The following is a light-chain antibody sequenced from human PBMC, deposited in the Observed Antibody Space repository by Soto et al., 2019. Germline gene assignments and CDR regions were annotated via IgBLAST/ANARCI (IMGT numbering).Light chain of an antibody. CDR3: QQYDNYST. CDR1: QGVSSNF. CDR2: GAS. J-gene: IGKJ4*01. Sequence: EIVLTQSPGTLSLSPGERATLSCRASQGVSSNFLAWYQQKPGQPPRLLIYGASSRATGIPDRFSGSGSGTDCTLTISSLQPDDSATYYCQQYDNYSTFGGGTKVEIK. V-gene: IGKV3-20*01.